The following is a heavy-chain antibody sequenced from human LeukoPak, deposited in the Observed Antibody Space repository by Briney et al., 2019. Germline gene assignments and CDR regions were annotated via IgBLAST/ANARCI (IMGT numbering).Heavy chain of an antibody. CDR1: GFTFSNAW. CDR2: IKSKTDGGTT. D-gene: IGHD3-10*01. CDR3: TTSYYYGSGSYSNYYYYMDV. V-gene: IGHV3-15*01. Sequence: PGGSLRLSCAASGFTFSNAWMSWVRQAPGKGLEWVGRIKSKTDGGTTDYAAPVKGRFTISRDDSKNTLYLQMNSLKTEDTAVYYCTTSYYYGSGSYSNYYYYMDVWGKGTTVTVSS. J-gene: IGHJ6*03.